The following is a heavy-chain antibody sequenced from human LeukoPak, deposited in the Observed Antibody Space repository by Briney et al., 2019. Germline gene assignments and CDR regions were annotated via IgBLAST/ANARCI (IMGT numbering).Heavy chain of an antibody. J-gene: IGHJ4*02. CDR2: ISYDGSNK. Sequence: PGGSLRLSCAASGFTFSSYAMHWVRQAPGKGLEWVAVISYDGSNKYYADSVKGRFTISRDNSKNTLYLQMNSLRAEDTAVYYCARGYCSGGNCYKGDYWGQGTLVTVSS. CDR1: GFTFSSYA. CDR3: ARGYCSGGNCYKGDY. D-gene: IGHD2-15*01. V-gene: IGHV3-30-3*01.